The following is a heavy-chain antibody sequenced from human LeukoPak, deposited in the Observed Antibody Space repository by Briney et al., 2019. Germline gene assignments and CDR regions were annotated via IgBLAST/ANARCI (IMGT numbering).Heavy chain of an antibody. Sequence: GGSLRLSCAASGFTFSSYWMHWVRQAPGKGLVWVSRINSDGSSTSYADSVKGRFSISRDNAKNTLYLQMNSLRAEDTAVYYCARNPRGSGLDIWGQGTMVTVSS. V-gene: IGHV3-74*01. J-gene: IGHJ3*02. CDR3: ARNPRGSGLDI. CDR1: GFTFSSYW. CDR2: INSDGSST. D-gene: IGHD3-10*01.